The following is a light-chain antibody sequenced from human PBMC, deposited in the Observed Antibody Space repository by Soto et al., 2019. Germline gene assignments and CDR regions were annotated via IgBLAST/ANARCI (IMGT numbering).Light chain of an antibody. J-gene: IGLJ1*01. CDR3: FSYAGSYTLYV. CDR1: SSDVGGYNY. V-gene: IGLV2-11*01. CDR2: DVT. Sequence: QSALTQPRSVSGSPGQSVTISCSGTSSDVGGYNYVSWYQQYPGAAPKLMIYDVTMRPSGVPYRFSGSKSGNTASLTISGLQAEDEADYYCFSYAGSYTLYVFGGGTKATVL.